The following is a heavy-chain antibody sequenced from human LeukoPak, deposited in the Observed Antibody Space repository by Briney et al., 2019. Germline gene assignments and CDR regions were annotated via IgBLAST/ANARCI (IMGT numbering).Heavy chain of an antibody. CDR3: ASHFLRVGMWFDP. J-gene: IGHJ5*02. V-gene: IGHV4-61*02. CDR1: GGSISSGSYY. Sequence: SETLSLTCTVSGGSISSGSYYWSWIRQPAGKGLEWIGRIYTSGSTNYNPSLKSRVTISVDTSKNQFSLKLSSVTAADTAVYYCASHFLRVGMWFDPWGQGTLVTVSS. CDR2: IYTSGST. D-gene: IGHD2/OR15-2a*01.